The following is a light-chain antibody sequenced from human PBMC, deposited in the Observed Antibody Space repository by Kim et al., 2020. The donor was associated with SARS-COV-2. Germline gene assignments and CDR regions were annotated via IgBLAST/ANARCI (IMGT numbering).Light chain of an antibody. V-gene: IGKV3-20*01. J-gene: IGKJ1*01. CDR1: QSVSNSY. CDR3: QQYGSSPRT. CDR2: GAS. Sequence: EIVLTQSPGTLSLSPGERATLSCRASQSVSNSYLAWYQQKPGQAPRLLIYGASSRATGIPDRFSGSGSGTDFTLTISRLEPEEFVVYYCQQYGSSPRTFGQGTKVDIK.